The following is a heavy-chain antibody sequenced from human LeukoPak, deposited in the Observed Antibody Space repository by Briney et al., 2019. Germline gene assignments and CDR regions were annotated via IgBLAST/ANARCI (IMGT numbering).Heavy chain of an antibody. CDR3: AKSPVGSTYGQNPCYYYFDY. CDR1: GFTFSSYA. Sequence: HPGGSLRLSCAASGFTFSSYAMSWVRQAPGKGLEWVSTISGSGGSTYYADSVKGRFTISRDNSKNTLYLQMNNLRAEDTAIYLCAKSPVGSTYGQNPCYYYFDYWGQGTLVTVSS. CDR2: ISGSGGST. D-gene: IGHD5-18*01. J-gene: IGHJ4*02. V-gene: IGHV3-23*01.